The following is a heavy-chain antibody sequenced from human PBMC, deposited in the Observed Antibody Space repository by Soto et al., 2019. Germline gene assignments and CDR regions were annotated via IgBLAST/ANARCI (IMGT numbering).Heavy chain of an antibody. CDR3: ARDQDSSGSDAFDI. D-gene: IGHD3-22*01. Sequence: QVQLQQWGAGLLKPSETLSLTCAVYGGSFSGYYWSWIRQPPGKGLEWIGEINHSGSTNYNPSLTRRVTISVDTSKNQFSLKLSSVTAADTAVYYCARDQDSSGSDAFDIWGQGTMVTVSS. CDR2: INHSGST. V-gene: IGHV4-34*01. CDR1: GGSFSGYY. J-gene: IGHJ3*02.